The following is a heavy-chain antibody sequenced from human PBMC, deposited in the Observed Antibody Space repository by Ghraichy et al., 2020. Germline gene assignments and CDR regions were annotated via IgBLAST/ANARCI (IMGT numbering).Heavy chain of an antibody. CDR2: IIPIFGTA. Sequence: SVKVSCKASGGTFSSYAISWVRQAPGQGLEWMGGIIPIFGTANYAQKFQGRVTITADESTSTAYMELSSLRSEDTAVYYCARDNGYSSSWYDRGYGMDVWGQGTTVTVSS. V-gene: IGHV1-69*13. CDR3: ARDNGYSSSWYDRGYGMDV. CDR1: GGTFSSYA. D-gene: IGHD6-13*01. J-gene: IGHJ6*02.